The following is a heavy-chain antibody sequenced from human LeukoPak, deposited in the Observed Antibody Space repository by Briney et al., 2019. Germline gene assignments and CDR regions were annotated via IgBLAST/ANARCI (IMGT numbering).Heavy chain of an antibody. CDR1: GYTFTGYY. V-gene: IGHV1-2*02. Sequence: GASVKVSCKASGYTFTGYYMHWVRQAPGQGLEWMGWINPNSGGTNYAQKFQGKVTMTRDTSISTAYMELSRLRSDDTAVYYCARDIEKSSLFDYWGQGTLVTVSS. J-gene: IGHJ4*02. D-gene: IGHD6-13*01. CDR2: INPNSGGT. CDR3: ARDIEKSSLFDY.